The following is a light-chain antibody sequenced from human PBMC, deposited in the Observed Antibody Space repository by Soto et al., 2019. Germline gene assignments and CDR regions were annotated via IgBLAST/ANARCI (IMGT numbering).Light chain of an antibody. CDR1: SSDIGAYNY. V-gene: IGLV2-14*01. CDR2: AVT. J-gene: IGLJ1*01. CDR3: SSYTSSSTL. Sequence: QSALTQPASVSGSPGQSITISCTGTSSDIGAYNYVSWYQQHPGKAPKLMIYAVTERPSGVSSRFSGSKSANTASLTISGLQAEDEADYYCSSYTSSSTLFGTGTKLTVL.